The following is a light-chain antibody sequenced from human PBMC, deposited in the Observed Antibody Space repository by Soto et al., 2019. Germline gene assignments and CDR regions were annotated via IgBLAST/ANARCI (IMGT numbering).Light chain of an antibody. CDR1: TGAVTSGYF. J-gene: IGLJ3*02. CDR2: STS. V-gene: IGLV7-43*01. CDR3: LLYYGGAQPWV. Sequence: QTVVTQEPSLTVSPGGTVTLTCASSTGAVTSGYFPNWFQQKPGQAPRPLIYSTSNKHSWTPARFSGSLLGGKAALTLSGVQPEEEADYYCLLYYGGAQPWVFGGGTKLTVL.